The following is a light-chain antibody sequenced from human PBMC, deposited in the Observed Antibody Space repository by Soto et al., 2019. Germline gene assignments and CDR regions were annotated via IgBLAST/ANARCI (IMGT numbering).Light chain of an antibody. Sequence: DIQMTQSPSSLSASVGDRVTITCRASQTISTYLNWYQQKPGKAPKLLIYAASSLQSGVPSRFSGSGSVTDFTLTISSLQPEDFATYYCQQSLSIPYTYGQGTKLEIK. CDR2: AAS. CDR3: QQSLSIPYT. CDR1: QTISTY. J-gene: IGKJ2*01. V-gene: IGKV1-39*01.